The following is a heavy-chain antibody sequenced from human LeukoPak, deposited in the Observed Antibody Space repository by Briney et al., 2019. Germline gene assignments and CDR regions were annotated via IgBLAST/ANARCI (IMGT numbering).Heavy chain of an antibody. CDR1: GGSFSGYY. Sequence: SETLSLTCAVYGGSFSGYYWSWIRQPPGKGLEWIGEINHSGSTNYNPSLKSRVTMSVDTSKNQFSLKLSSVTAADTAVYYCARGFSGGYFQHWGQGTLVTVSS. CDR2: INHSGST. D-gene: IGHD4-23*01. J-gene: IGHJ1*01. CDR3: ARGFSGGYFQH. V-gene: IGHV4-34*01.